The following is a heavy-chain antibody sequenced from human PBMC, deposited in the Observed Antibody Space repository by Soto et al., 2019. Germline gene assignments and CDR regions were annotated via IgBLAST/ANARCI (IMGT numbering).Heavy chain of an antibody. D-gene: IGHD3-3*01. CDR3: ARRLDFGNRQFTGSTHF. CDR1: GDSMTRGSYY. V-gene: IGHV4-39*02. J-gene: IGHJ6*04. CDR2: FYYTGST. Sequence: SETLSLTCVVSGDSMTRGSYYWAWIRQPPGKGLEWIGSFYYTGSTNYNPSLKSRVTVSADTSNNHFSLRLTSVTAADTAVYYCARRLDFGNRQFTGSTHFWGKGTTVLVSS.